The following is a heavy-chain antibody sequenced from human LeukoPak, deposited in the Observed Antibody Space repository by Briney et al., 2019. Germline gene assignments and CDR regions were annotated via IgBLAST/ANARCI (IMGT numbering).Heavy chain of an antibody. CDR1: GFTFSTYV. CDR3: VRGTGY. Sequence: GGSLRLSCSVSGFTFSTYVMHWVRQAPGKGLEYVSAISSNGDNTYYADSAKGRFTISRDNSKNTLYLQMSSLRPDDTAVYFCVRGTGYWGQGTLVTVSS. J-gene: IGHJ4*02. CDR2: ISSNGDNT. V-gene: IGHV3-64D*06.